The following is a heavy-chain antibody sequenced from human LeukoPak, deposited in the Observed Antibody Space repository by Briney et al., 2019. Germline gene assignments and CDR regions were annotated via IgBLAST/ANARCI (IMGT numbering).Heavy chain of an antibody. CDR2: INPNSGGT. CDR3: ARDPITIFGVVWGIHIPLPGMDV. J-gene: IGHJ6*02. V-gene: IGHV1-2*06. Sequence: ASVKVSCKASGYTFTGYYMHWMRQAPGQELEGMGRINPNSGGTNYAQKFQRRVTMTRDTSISTAYMELSRLRSDDTAVYYCARDPITIFGVVWGIHIPLPGMDVWGQGTTVTVSS. D-gene: IGHD3-3*01. CDR1: GYTFTGYY.